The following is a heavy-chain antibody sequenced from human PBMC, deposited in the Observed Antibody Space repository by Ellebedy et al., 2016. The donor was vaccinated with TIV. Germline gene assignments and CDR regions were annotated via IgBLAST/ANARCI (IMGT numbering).Heavy chain of an antibody. V-gene: IGHV3-7*01. J-gene: IGHJ4*02. CDR2: IKQDGSEK. CDR3: ARGEVATNLNYYDSSGYFRKLWGGEPGDY. Sequence: GGSLRLXXAASGFTFSSYWMSWVRQAPGKGLEWVANIKQDGSEKYYVDSVKGRFTISRDNAKNSLYLQMNSLRAEDTAVYYCARGEVATNLNYYDSSGYFRKLWGGEPGDYWGQGTLVTVSS. D-gene: IGHD3-22*01. CDR1: GFTFSSYW.